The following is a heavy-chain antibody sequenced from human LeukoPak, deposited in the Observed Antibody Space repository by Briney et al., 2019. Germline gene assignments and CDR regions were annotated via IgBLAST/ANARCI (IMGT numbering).Heavy chain of an antibody. J-gene: IGHJ4*02. V-gene: IGHV4-38-2*02. CDR2: IYDSGSS. CDR3: ARVCITIFGVVMNYFDY. Sequence: SETLSLTCTVSGYSISSGYYGGWMGQPPGEGLEWIGRIYDSGSSYYNPSLKSRLTISVDTSKNQFSLKLSSVTAADTAVYYCARVCITIFGVVMNYFDYWGRGTLVTVSS. D-gene: IGHD3-3*01. CDR1: GYSISSGYY.